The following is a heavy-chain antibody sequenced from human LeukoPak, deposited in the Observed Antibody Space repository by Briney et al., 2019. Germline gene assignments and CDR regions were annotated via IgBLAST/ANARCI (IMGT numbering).Heavy chain of an antibody. CDR1: GFTFSSSA. D-gene: IGHD1-26*01. Sequence: PGGSLRLSCVASGFTFSSSAMSWVRQAPGKGPEWVSTITDNGGSTYLADSVKGRFTISRDNSKNTLHLQMDSLRTEDTAVYYCAKRNSGSYSRGFDSWGQGTLVTVSS. V-gene: IGHV3-23*01. J-gene: IGHJ4*02. CDR3: AKRNSGSYSRGFDS. CDR2: ITDNGGST.